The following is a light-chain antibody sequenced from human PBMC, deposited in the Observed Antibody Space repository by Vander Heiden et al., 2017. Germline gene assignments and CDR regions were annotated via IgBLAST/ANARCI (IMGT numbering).Light chain of an antibody. CDR2: GAS. Sequence: EIVFTQSPDTLSLAPGERATLSCRASQSVSSSYLAWYQQRPGQAPRLLIYGASSRATGIPDRFSGSGSGTDFTLTISRLEPEDFAVYYCQQYGSSRLTFGGGTKVEIK. V-gene: IGKV3-20*01. J-gene: IGKJ4*01. CDR3: QQYGSSRLT. CDR1: QSVSSSY.